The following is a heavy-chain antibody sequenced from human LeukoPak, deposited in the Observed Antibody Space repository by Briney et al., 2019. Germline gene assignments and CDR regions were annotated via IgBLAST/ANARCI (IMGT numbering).Heavy chain of an antibody. CDR1: GGSISSYY. CDR2: IYYSGST. Sequence: PSETLSLTCTVSGGSISSYYWSWIRQPPGKGLEWIGYIYYSGSTNYNPSLKSRVTISVDTSKNQFSLKLSSVTAADTAVYYCASQTPTQGDAFDIWGRGTMVTVSS. V-gene: IGHV4-59*01. J-gene: IGHJ3*02. D-gene: IGHD4-11*01. CDR3: ASQTPTQGDAFDI.